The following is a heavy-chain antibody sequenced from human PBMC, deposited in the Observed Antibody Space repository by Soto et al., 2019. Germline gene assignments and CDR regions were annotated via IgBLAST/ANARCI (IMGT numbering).Heavy chain of an antibody. J-gene: IGHJ5*02. D-gene: IGHD2-21*01. CDR2: INQDGSDK. V-gene: IGHV3-7*01. CDR3: ATSMRHTLDP. Sequence: EVQVVESGGGLVQPGGSLRPSCAASGFTFGIHWMTWVRQVPGKGLEWVANINQDGSDKYYVDSVKGRFIISRHNAKDSLYLQKNSLRVEDTAGYYCATSMRHTLDPWGQGTLVTVS. CDR1: GFTFGIHW.